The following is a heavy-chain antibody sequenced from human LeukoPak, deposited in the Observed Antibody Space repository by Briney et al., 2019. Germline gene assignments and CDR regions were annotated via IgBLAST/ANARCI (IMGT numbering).Heavy chain of an antibody. CDR1: GYTFTSYY. Sequence: ASVKVSCKASGYTFTSYYMHWVRQAPGQGLEWMGIINPSGGSTSYAQKSQGRVTMTRDTSTSTVYMELSSLRSEDTAVYYCAFSLRRDGYNYWGQGTLVTVSS. V-gene: IGHV1-46*01. D-gene: IGHD5-24*01. CDR3: AFSLRRDGYNY. J-gene: IGHJ4*02. CDR2: INPSGGST.